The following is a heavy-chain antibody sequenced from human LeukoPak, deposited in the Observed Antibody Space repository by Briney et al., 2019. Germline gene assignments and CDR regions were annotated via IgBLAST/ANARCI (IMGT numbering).Heavy chain of an antibody. D-gene: IGHD3-10*01. CDR2: INPDSGGT. V-gene: IGHV1-2*02. CDR3: ARALLVRGVIILFDY. Sequence: SVKVSCKASGYTFTVYYMHWVRQAPGQEIERMGWINPDSGGTNYAQKFQDRVTMTRDTSISTAYMELSRLRSDDTAVYYCARALLVRGVIILFDYWGQGSLVTVSS. J-gene: IGHJ4*02. CDR1: GYTFTVYY.